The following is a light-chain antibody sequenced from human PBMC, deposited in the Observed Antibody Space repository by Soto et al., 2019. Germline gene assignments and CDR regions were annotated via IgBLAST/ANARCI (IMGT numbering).Light chain of an antibody. CDR3: QEYNNNWA. V-gene: IGKV1-5*03. Sequence: DIQMTQSPSTLCAFVGDRVTITCRASQRISSWLAWYQQKPGKAPKLLIYKASSLESGVPSRFSGSASGTEFTLTITSLQPDDFGTYYCQEYNNNWAFGQGTKVDIK. CDR1: QRISSW. CDR2: KAS. J-gene: IGKJ1*01.